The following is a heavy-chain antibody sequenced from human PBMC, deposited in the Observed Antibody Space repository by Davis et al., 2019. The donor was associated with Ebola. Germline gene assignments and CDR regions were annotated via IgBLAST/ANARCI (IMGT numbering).Heavy chain of an antibody. CDR3: ARDRRYYYDSSGYYYGRWFDP. CDR1: GGSISSSNW. V-gene: IGHV4-4*02. D-gene: IGHD3-22*01. CDR2: IYHSGST. Sequence: MPSETLSLTCAVSGGSISSSNWWSWVRQPPGKGLEWIGEIYHSGSTNYNPSLKSRVTISVDKSKNQFSLKLSSVTAADTAVYYCARDRRYYYDSSGYYYGRWFDPWGQGTLVTVSS. J-gene: IGHJ5*02.